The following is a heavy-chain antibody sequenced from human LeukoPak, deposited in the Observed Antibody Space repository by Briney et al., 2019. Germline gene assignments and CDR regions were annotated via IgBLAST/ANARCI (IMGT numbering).Heavy chain of an antibody. CDR1: GSTFSSYG. V-gene: IGHV3-30*02. Sequence: GGSLRLSCAASGSTFSSYGMHWVRQAPDKGLEWVAFIHYTGLKANYADSVNGRFTISRDNSQNTVYLQMNNLRGEDTAVYYCAKDVGSGSFYRYFRQWRQGTLVIVSS. D-gene: IGHD1-26*01. CDR3: AKDVGSGSFYRYFRQ. CDR2: IHYTGLKA. J-gene: IGHJ1*01.